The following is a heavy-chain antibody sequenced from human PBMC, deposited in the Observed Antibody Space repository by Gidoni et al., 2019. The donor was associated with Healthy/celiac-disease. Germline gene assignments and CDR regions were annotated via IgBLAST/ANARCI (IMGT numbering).Heavy chain of an antibody. J-gene: IGHJ4*02. CDR2: IYTSGST. CDR3: ARIPPICTNGVCYGVFDY. D-gene: IGHD2-8*01. V-gene: IGHV4-61*02. Sequence: QVQLQESGPGLVKPSQTLSLTCTVSGGSISSGSYYWSWIRQPAGKGLEWIGRIYTSGSTNYNPSLKSRVTISVDTSKNQFSLKLSSVTAADTAVYYCARIPPICTNGVCYGVFDYWGQGTLVTVSS. CDR1: GGSISSGSYY.